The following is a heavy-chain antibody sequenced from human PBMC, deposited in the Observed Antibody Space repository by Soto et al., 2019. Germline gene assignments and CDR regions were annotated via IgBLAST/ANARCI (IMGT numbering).Heavy chain of an antibody. CDR2: INYSGSR. CDR3: ARDLDTSTYFDY. Sequence: QVQLQESGPGLVKPSQSMSLTCTVSGGSLSSGNYCWSWIRQPPGKGLEWIGFINYSGSRYYNPSLKSRVTISVDTSKNQCSLKLDSVTAADTAGYYCARDLDTSTYFDYWCHGTLVTFSS. CDR1: GGSLSSGNYC. V-gene: IGHV4-30-4*01. J-gene: IGHJ4*01. D-gene: IGHD5-18*01.